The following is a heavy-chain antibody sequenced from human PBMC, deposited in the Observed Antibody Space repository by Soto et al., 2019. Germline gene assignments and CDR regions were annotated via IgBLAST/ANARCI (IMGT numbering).Heavy chain of an antibody. J-gene: IGHJ4*02. Sequence: LRLSCAASGFTFSSYEMNWVRQAPGKGLEWVSYISSSGSTIYYADSVKGRFTISRDNAKNSLYLQMNSLRAEDTAVYYCATPIVVVTAFDYWGQGTLVTVSS. CDR3: ATPIVVVTAFDY. D-gene: IGHD2-21*02. CDR1: GFTFSSYE. CDR2: ISSSGSTI. V-gene: IGHV3-48*03.